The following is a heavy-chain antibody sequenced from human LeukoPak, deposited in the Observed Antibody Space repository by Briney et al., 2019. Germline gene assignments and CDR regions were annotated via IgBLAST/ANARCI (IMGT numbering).Heavy chain of an antibody. V-gene: IGHV3-48*01. CDR1: GFTFTSYS. CDR2: ISSSSSTI. CDR3: AKDSGQYYFDY. D-gene: IGHD3-10*01. J-gene: IGHJ4*02. Sequence: GGSLRLSCVASGFTFTSYSMNWVRQAPGKGLEWVSYISSSSSTIYYADSVKGRFTISRDNSKNTLYLQMNGLRAEDTAVYYCAKDSGQYYFDYWGQGTLVTVSS.